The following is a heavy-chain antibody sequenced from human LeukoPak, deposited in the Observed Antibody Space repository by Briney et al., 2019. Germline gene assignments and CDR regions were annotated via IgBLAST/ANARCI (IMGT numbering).Heavy chain of an antibody. J-gene: IGHJ4*02. Sequence: PGGSLRLSXAASGFTFSSYSMNWVRQAPGKGLEWVSSISSSSSYIYYADSVKGRFTISRDNAKNSLYLQMNSLRAEDTAVYYCARDSSSTDYYWGQRTLVTVSS. V-gene: IGHV3-21*01. CDR2: ISSSSSYI. D-gene: IGHD6-6*01. CDR1: GFTFSSYS. CDR3: ARDSSSTDYY.